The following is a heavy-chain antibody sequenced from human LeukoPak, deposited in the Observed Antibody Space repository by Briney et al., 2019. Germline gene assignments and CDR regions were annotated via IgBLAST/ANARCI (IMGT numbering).Heavy chain of an antibody. J-gene: IGHJ6*03. CDR3: ARSIFGVVIMSGYYYYYMDV. CDR1: GYTLTELS. D-gene: IGHD3-3*01. V-gene: IGHV1-69*13. Sequence: GASVKVSCKVSGYTLTELSMHWVRQAPGQGLEWMGGIIPIFGTANYAQKFQGRVTITADESTSTAYMELSSLRSEDTAVYYCARSIFGVVIMSGYYYYYMDVWGKGTTVTVSS. CDR2: IIPIFGTA.